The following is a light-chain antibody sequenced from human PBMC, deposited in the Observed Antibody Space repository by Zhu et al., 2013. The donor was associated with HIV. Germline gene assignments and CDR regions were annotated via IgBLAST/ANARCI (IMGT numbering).Light chain of an antibody. Sequence: DIVMTQSPDSLAVSLGERATINCKSSQSVLYSSNNKNYLAWYQQKPGQPPKLLIYWASTRESGVPDRFSGSGSGTEFTLTINSLQSEDFAVYYCQQYHTWPRTFGQGTQVDFK. CDR2: WAS. V-gene: IGKV4-1*01. CDR3: QQYHTWPRT. J-gene: IGKJ1*01. CDR1: QSVLYSSNNKNY.